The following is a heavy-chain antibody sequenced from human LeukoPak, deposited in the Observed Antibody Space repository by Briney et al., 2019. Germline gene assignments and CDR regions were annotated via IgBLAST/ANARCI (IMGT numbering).Heavy chain of an antibody. V-gene: IGHV1-18*01. CDR1: GYTFTSYG. CDR2: ISASNDNT. Sequence: ASVKVSCKASGYTFTSYGISWVRQTPGQGLEWMGWISASNDNTNYAQKLQGRVTMTTDTSTSTAYMELRSLRSDDTAVYYCARGEAVAGIVYFDYWGQGTLVTVSS. CDR3: ARGEAVAGIVYFDY. D-gene: IGHD6-19*01. J-gene: IGHJ4*02.